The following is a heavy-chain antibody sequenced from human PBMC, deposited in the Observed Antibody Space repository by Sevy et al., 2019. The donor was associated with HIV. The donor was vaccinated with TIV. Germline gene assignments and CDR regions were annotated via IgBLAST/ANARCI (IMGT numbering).Heavy chain of an antibody. D-gene: IGHD5-12*01. Sequence: ASVKVSCKASGYNFIYYYIHWLRQAPGNGLEWLGWINPKTGGTNLSQKFQGRLTMTTDTSTSTAYMERTRLRSGDSLTHGDRAIYFCARTLSGYDFNYFDYWGQGTLVTVSS. CDR1: GYNFIYYY. V-gene: IGHV1-2*02. CDR2: INPKTGGT. CDR3: RAIYFCARTLSGYDFNYFDY. J-gene: IGHJ4*02.